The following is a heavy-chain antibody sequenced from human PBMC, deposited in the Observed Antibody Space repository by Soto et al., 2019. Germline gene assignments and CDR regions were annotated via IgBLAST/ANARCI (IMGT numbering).Heavy chain of an antibody. J-gene: IGHJ6*02. D-gene: IGHD6-13*01. CDR3: ARIPAGGSSLYYYYYYGMDV. V-gene: IGHV2-70*01. CDR2: IDWDDDK. Sequence: VSGPTLVNPTQTLTLTCTFSGFSLSTSGMYVSWIRQPPGKALEWLALIDWDDDKYYSTSLKTRLTISKDTSKNQVVLTMTNMDPVDTATYYCARIPAGGSSLYYYYYYGMDVWGQGTTVTVSS. CDR1: GFSLSTSGMY.